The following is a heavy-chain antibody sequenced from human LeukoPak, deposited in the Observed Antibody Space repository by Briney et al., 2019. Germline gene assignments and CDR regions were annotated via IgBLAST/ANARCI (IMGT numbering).Heavy chain of an antibody. CDR3: ARDNLYDSIGCYSAY. J-gene: IGHJ4*02. V-gene: IGHV1-2*02. CDR1: GYTFTGYY. D-gene: IGHD3-22*01. CDR2: INPNSGGT. Sequence: ASVKVSCKASGYTFTGYYMHWVRQAPGQGLEWMGWINPNSGGTDYAQKFQGRVTMTRDTSISTAYMELSRLRSDDTAVYYCARDNLYDSIGCYSAYWGQGTLVTVSS.